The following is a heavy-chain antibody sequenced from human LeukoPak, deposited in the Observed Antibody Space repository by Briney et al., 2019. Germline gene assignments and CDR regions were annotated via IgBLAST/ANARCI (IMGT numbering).Heavy chain of an antibody. CDR1: GYTFTGYY. CDR2: INPNSGGT. J-gene: IGHJ6*03. V-gene: IGHV1-2*02. D-gene: IGHD6-13*01. Sequence: ASVKVSCKASGYTFTGYYMHWVRQAPGQGLEWMGWINPNSGGTNYAQKLQGRVTMTRDTSISTAYMELSRLRSDDTAVYYCARGPPIAAALYYYYMDVWGKGTTVTISS. CDR3: ARGPPIAAALYYYYMDV.